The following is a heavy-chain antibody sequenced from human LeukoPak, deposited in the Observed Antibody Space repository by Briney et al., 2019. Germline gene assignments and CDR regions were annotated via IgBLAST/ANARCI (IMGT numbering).Heavy chain of an antibody. V-gene: IGHV1-8*01. D-gene: IGHD1-26*01. CDR2: MNPNTGDT. CDR1: GHTFTNYD. Sequence: ASVKVSCKASGHTFTNYDINWVRQATGQGLEWIGYMNPNTGDTGYAHKFQGRVTMTRDTSVNTAYMELRSLTSEDTAVYYCARPRRGSYRLDYWGQGTLVTVSS. CDR3: ARPRRGSYRLDY. J-gene: IGHJ4*02.